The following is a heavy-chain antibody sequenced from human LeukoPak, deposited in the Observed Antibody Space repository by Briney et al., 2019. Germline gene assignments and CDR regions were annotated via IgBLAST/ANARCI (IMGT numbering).Heavy chain of an antibody. J-gene: IGHJ6*03. D-gene: IGHD3-10*01. V-gene: IGHV1-8*03. CDR3: ARSGRGRLWFELDYYMDV. Sequence: ASVKVSCKASGNTFTGYYMHWVRQAPGQGLEWMGWINPNSGNTGYAQKFQGRVTITRNTSISTAYMELSSLRSEDTAVYYCARSGRGRLWFELDYYMDVWGKGTTVTVSS. CDR1: GNTFTGYY. CDR2: INPNSGNT.